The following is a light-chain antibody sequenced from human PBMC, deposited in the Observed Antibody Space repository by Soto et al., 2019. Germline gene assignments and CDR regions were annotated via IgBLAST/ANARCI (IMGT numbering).Light chain of an antibody. CDR2: EVT. J-gene: IGLJ1*01. V-gene: IGLV2-14*01. CDR3: SSYTTSAPYV. CDR1: SSDVGAYNF. Sequence: QSVLTQPPSLFAAPGQNVTISCSGTSSDVGAYNFVSWYQHHPGRAPKLIIYEVTIRPSGVSNRFSGSKSGNTASLTISGLQAEDEADYYCSSYTTSAPYVFGSGTKLTVL.